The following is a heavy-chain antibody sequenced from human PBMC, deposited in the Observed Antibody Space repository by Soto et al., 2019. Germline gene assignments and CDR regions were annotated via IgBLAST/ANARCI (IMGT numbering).Heavy chain of an antibody. CDR1: GFTVSSSY. D-gene: IGHD3-22*01. J-gene: IGHJ4*02. CDR3: VRDQDSRGYSDFNH. CDR2: IYSGGTT. V-gene: IGHV3-66*01. Sequence: GGSLRLSCAASGFTVSSSYMSWVRQAPGKGLEWVSVIYSGGTTYYADSVKGRFTISRDNSKNTLYLQMNSLRAEDTAVYYCVRDQDSRGYSDFNHWGQGAQITVSS.